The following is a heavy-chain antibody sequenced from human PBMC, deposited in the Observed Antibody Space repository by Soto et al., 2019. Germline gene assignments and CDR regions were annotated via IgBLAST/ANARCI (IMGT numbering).Heavy chain of an antibody. J-gene: IGHJ4*02. CDR2: INSDGSST. Sequence: GGSLRLSCAASGFTFSSYWMHWVRQAPGKGLVWVSRINSDGSSTSYADSVKGRFTISRDHAKNTLYLQMNSLRAEDTAVYYCAIRASYYDSSGYFDYWGQGTLVTVSS. CDR3: AIRASYYDSSGYFDY. D-gene: IGHD3-22*01. CDR1: GFTFSSYW. V-gene: IGHV3-74*01.